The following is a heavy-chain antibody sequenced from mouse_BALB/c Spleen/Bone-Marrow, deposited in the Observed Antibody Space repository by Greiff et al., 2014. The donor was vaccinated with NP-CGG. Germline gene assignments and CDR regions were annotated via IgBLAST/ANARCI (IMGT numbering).Heavy chain of an antibody. V-gene: IGHV1-20*02. CDR2: INPYNGDT. CDR1: GYSFTGYF. CDR3: ARGYYDSSSWFAY. D-gene: IGHD1-1*01. Sequence: DVKLVESGPELVKPGASVKISCKASGYSFTGYFMNWVMQSHGKSLEWIGRINPYNGDTFYNQKFKGKATLTVDKSSSTAHMELRSLASEDSAVYYCARGYYDSSSWFAYWGQGTLVTVSA. J-gene: IGHJ3*01.